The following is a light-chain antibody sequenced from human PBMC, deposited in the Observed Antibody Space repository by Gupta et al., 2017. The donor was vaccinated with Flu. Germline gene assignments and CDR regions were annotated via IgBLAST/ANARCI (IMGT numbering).Light chain of an antibody. CDR1: QAIASW. CDR3: QQVISFPVT. CDR2: GAS. V-gene: IGKV1-12*01. Sequence: DIQITQSPSSVSASVGDRVTITCRATQAIASWLAWYQQKPGRAPKLLIYGASSLQSGVPSRFSGSGSGTDFTLTISSLQPDDFATYYCQQVISFPVTFGGGTKVEIK. J-gene: IGKJ4*02.